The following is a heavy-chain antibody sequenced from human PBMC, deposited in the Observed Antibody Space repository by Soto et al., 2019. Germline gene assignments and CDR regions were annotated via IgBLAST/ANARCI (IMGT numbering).Heavy chain of an antibody. CDR1: GGSISSGGYY. D-gene: IGHD3-3*01. CDR3: ARFWSGYYVYFDY. J-gene: IGHJ4*02. Sequence: PSETLSLTCTVSGGSISSGGYYWSWIRQHPGKGLEWIGYIYYSGSTYYNPSLKSRVTISVDTSKNQFSLKLSSVTAADTAVYYCARFWSGYYVYFDYWGQGTLVTVSS. V-gene: IGHV4-31*03. CDR2: IYYSGST.